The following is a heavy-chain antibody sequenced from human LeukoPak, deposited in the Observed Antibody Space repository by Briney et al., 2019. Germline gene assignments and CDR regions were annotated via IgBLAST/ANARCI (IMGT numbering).Heavy chain of an antibody. D-gene: IGHD6-13*01. Sequence: GGSLRLSCAASGFTFSSYGMSWVRQAPGKGLEWVSAISGSGGSTYYADSVKGRFTISRDNAKNTLYLQMNSLRAEDTAVYYCAKDRVRSSWYYFDYWGQATLVTVSS. V-gene: IGHV3-23*01. J-gene: IGHJ4*02. CDR2: ISGSGGST. CDR3: AKDRVRSSWYYFDY. CDR1: GFTFSSYG.